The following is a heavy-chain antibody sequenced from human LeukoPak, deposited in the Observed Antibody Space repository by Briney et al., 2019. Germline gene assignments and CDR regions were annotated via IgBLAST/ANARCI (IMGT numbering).Heavy chain of an antibody. D-gene: IGHD6-13*01. V-gene: IGHV1-69*05. CDR2: IIPIFGTA. CDR3: ARGRTTGYSSSWYVY. J-gene: IGHJ4*02. Sequence: SVKVSCKASGGTFSSYAISWVRQAPGQGLEWMGGIIPIFGTANYAQKFQGRVTMTRDMSTSTVYMELSRLRSDDTAVYYCARGRTTGYSSSWYVYWGQGTLVTVSS. CDR1: GGTFSSYA.